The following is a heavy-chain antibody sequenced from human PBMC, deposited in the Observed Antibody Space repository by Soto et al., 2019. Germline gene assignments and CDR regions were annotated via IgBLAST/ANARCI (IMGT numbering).Heavy chain of an antibody. Sequence: EVPLLESGGGLVQPGGSLRLSCAASGFTFSSYAMRWVRQAPGKGLEWVSAIRGSGDSTYYADSVKGRFTTSRDNSKNTLYLQMNSLRAEDTAVYYCARRGSGSYYDYWGQGTLVTVSS. CDR2: IRGSGDST. V-gene: IGHV3-23*01. CDR3: ARRGSGSYYDY. D-gene: IGHD1-26*01. CDR1: GFTFSSYA. J-gene: IGHJ4*02.